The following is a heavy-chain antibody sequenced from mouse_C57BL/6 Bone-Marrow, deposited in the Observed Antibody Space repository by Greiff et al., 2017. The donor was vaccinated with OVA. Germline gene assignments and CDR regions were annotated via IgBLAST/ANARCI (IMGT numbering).Heavy chain of an antibody. D-gene: IGHD2-4*01. CDR1: GYTFTSYW. CDR3: APTGYYDYDGAY. CDR2: IDPSDSET. Sequence: QVQLKQPGAELVRPGSSVKLSCKASGYTFTSYWMHWVKQRPIQGLEWIGNIDPSDSETHYNQKFKDKATLTVDKSSSTAYMQLSSLTSEDSAVYYCAPTGYYDYDGAYWGQGTLVTVSA. J-gene: IGHJ3*01. V-gene: IGHV1-52*01.